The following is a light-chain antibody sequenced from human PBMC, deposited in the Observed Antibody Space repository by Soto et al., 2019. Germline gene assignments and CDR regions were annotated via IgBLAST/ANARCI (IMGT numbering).Light chain of an antibody. Sequence: DIVMTQSPDSLAVSLGERATINCQSSQSVLYSSNNKNYLAWYQQKPGQPPKLLIYWASTRESGVPDRCSGSGSGTDFTLTICSLQAEDVAVYYCQQYYSTLYTFGQGTKLEIK. CDR2: WAS. V-gene: IGKV4-1*01. CDR3: QQYYSTLYT. J-gene: IGKJ2*01. CDR1: QSVLYSSNNKNY.